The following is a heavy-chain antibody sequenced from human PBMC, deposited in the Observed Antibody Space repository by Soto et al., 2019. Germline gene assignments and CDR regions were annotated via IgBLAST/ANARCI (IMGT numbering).Heavy chain of an antibody. CDR1: GYTFTGYY. CDR3: ALSFSQTNIDV. J-gene: IGHJ6*01. V-gene: IGHV1-2*02. Sequence: QVQLAQSGPEVGKPGASVKVSCKASGYTFTGYYLHWVRQAPGQGLEWMGYINPDSGRTRYAQKFQGTVTMTRDTSITTAYLELSSLKYDDSAIFYCALSFSQTNIDVWGQGTTVIVSS. CDR2: INPDSGRT.